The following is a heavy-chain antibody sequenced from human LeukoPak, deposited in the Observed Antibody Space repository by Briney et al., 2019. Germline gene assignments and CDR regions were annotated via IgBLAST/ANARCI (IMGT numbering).Heavy chain of an antibody. J-gene: IGHJ4*02. CDR2: IHTSGST. CDR1: GGSISGYY. Sequence: SETLSLTCTVSGGSISGYYWSWLRQPAGKGLEWIGRIHTSGSTNYNPSLKSRVTMSVDTSKNQFSLKLSSVTAADTAVYYCARDTYYYGSGSYRLDYWGQGTLVTVSS. D-gene: IGHD3-10*01. CDR3: ARDTYYYGSGSYRLDY. V-gene: IGHV4-4*07.